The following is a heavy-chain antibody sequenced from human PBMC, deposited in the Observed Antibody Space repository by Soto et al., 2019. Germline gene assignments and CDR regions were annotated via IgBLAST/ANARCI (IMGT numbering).Heavy chain of an antibody. V-gene: IGHV4-34*01. J-gene: IGHJ5*02. Sequence: QVQLQQWGAGLLKPSETLSLTCAVYGGSFSGYYWSWIRQPPGKGLEWIGEINHSGSTNYNPSLKSRVTISVDTSKDQFSLKLSSVTAADTAVYSCARGLPTSWFDPLGQGTLVTVSS. CDR2: INHSGST. CDR1: GGSFSGYY. CDR3: ARGLPTSWFDP.